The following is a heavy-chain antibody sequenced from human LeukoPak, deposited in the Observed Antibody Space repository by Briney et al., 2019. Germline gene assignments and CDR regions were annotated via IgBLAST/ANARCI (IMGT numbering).Heavy chain of an antibody. CDR1: GGTFSSYA. CDR3: ARLSDILTGYYGY. Sequence: SVRVSCKASGGTFSSYAISWVRQAPGQGLEWMGGIIPIFGTANYAQKFQGRVTITADKSTSTAYMELSSLRSEDTAVYYCARLSDILTGYYGYWGQGILVTVSS. CDR2: IIPIFGTA. V-gene: IGHV1-69*06. D-gene: IGHD3-9*01. J-gene: IGHJ4*02.